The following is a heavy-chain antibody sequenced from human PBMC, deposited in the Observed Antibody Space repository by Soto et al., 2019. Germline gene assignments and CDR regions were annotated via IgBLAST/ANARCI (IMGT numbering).Heavy chain of an antibody. V-gene: IGHV3-7*05. CDR2: INRDGSKK. Sequence: EVQLEESGGDLVQPGGSLRLSCAASGFTLSAYWMTWVRQAPGKGLEWVANINRDGSKKSYLDSVRGRFTISRDNVGNSLYLQMDSLRADDTALYYCARDVSPGGSSLYRDGFDIWGQGTMVTVSS. D-gene: IGHD6-13*01. J-gene: IGHJ3*02. CDR1: GFTLSAYW. CDR3: ARDVSPGGSSLYRDGFDI.